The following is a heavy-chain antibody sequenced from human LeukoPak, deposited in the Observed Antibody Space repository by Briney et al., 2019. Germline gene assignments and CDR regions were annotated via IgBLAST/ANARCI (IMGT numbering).Heavy chain of an antibody. Sequence: SETLSLTCTVSGGSLTSYYWSWIRQPPGKGLQWIGYIYYSGSVNYNPSLKSRVTMSVDTSKKQFSLNLSSVTATDTAVYYCARLGSYFDFWGQGTQVTVSS. V-gene: IGHV4-59*08. CDR3: ARLGSYFDF. CDR2: IYYSGSV. J-gene: IGHJ4*02. CDR1: GGSLTSYY.